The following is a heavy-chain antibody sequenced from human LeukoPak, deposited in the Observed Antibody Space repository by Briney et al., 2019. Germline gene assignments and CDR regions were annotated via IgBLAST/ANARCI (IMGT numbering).Heavy chain of an antibody. CDR3: ARFNLPRSLSFDY. J-gene: IGHJ4*02. CDR1: GGSFSGYY. Sequence: SETLSLTCAVYGGSFSGYYWSWIRQPPGKGLEWIGEINHSGSTNYNPSLKSRVTISVDTSKNQFSLKLSSVTAADTAVYYCARFNLPRSLSFDYWGQGTLVTVSS. CDR2: INHSGST. V-gene: IGHV4-34*01.